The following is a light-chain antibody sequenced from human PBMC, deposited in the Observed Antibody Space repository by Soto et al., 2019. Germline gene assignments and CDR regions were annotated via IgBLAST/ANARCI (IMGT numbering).Light chain of an antibody. J-gene: IGLJ2*01. CDR3: QSFDKYLSAVV. Sequence: QPVLTQQPSVSGAPGERVTISCTGSSSDIGAGYRVRWYQQVPGTAPKLLIYDNTNRPSGVSVRFSGSKSGTSASLAISGLQAEDEADYYCQSFDKYLSAVVFGGGTKLTVL. V-gene: IGLV1-40*01. CDR2: DNT. CDR1: SSDIGAGYR.